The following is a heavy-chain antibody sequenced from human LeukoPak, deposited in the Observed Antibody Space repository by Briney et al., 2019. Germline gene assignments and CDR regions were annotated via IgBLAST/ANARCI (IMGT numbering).Heavy chain of an antibody. V-gene: IGHV4-34*01. CDR1: GGSFSGYY. CDR3: ARHIVDYWYFDL. J-gene: IGHJ2*01. Sequence: SETLSLTCAVYGGSFSGYYWSWIRQPLGKGLEWIGEINHSGSTNYNPSLKSRVTISVDTSKNQFSLKLSSVTAADTAVYYCARHIVDYWYFDLWGRGTLVTVSS. D-gene: IGHD1-26*01. CDR2: INHSGST.